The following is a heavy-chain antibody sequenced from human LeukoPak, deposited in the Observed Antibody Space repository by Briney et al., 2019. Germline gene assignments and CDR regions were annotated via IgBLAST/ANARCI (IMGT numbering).Heavy chain of an antibody. CDR3: ARDSYMFGSDY. CDR1: GLTFTSYD. Sequence: PGGSLRPSCLTSGLTFTSYDFNWVRQAPGKGLEWVSYISNGGGTIYYADSVNGRFTISRDNAKNSVFLQMNTLRAEDTAVYYCARDSYMFGSDYWGQGTLVTVSS. CDR2: ISNGGGTI. J-gene: IGHJ4*02. V-gene: IGHV3-48*03. D-gene: IGHD3-10*02.